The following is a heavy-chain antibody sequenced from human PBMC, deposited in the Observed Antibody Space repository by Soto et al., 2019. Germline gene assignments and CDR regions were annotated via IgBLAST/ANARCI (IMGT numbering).Heavy chain of an antibody. CDR2: ISAYNGNT. D-gene: IGHD2-15*01. CDR1: GYTFTSYG. Sequence: ASVKVSCNASGYTFTSYGISWVRQAPGQGLEWMGWISAYNGNTNYAQKLQGRVTMTTDTSTSTAYMELRSLRSDDTAMYYCARDTRIWPPFDYWGQGNLFTVSS. J-gene: IGHJ4*02. CDR3: ARDTRIWPPFDY. V-gene: IGHV1-18*04.